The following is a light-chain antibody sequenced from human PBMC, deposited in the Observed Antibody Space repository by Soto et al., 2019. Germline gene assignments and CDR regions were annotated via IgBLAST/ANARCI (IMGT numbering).Light chain of an antibody. V-gene: IGKV1-6*01. CDR2: AAS. J-gene: IGKJ1*01. CDR1: QGVRDD. Sequence: AIQMTQSPSSLSASVRDRVTITCRASQGVRDDLAWYQQKPGKAPKLLIYAASSLQSGVPSRFSGSGSGTDFTLSISSLEPEDSAVYHCQQYGRSPTWTFGQGTKVDIK. CDR3: QQYGRSPTWT.